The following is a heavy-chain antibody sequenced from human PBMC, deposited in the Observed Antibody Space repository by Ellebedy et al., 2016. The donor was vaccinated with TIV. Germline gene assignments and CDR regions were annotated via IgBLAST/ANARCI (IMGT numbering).Heavy chain of an antibody. CDR3: ARGVYCGGDCYDY. D-gene: IGHD2-21*01. Sequence: ASVKVSXXASGGTFSSYAFSWVRQAPGQGLEWMGRIIPILGIANYAQKFQGRVTITADKSTSTAYMELSSLRSEDTAVYYCARGVYCGGDCYDYWGQGTLVTVSS. CDR2: IIPILGIA. J-gene: IGHJ4*02. V-gene: IGHV1-69*04. CDR1: GGTFSSYA.